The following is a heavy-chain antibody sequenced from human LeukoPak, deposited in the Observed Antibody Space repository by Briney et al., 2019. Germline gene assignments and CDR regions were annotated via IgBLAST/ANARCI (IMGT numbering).Heavy chain of an antibody. V-gene: IGHV3-11*01. J-gene: IGHJ4*02. CDR3: ASDPARDYYDTSGYFRWVDY. CDR1: GFTFSDYY. CDR2: ISGSGSTI. D-gene: IGHD3-22*01. Sequence: PGGSLRLSCAASGFTFSDYYMSWMRHAPGKGLEWVSYISGSGSTIYYADSVKGRFTISRDNAKNSLYLQMNSLRAEDTAVYYCASDPARDYYDTSGYFRWVDYWGQGTLVTVSS.